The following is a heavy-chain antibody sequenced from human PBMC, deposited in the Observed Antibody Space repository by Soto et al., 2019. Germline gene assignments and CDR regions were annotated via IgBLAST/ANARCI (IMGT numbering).Heavy chain of an antibody. CDR2: IYHSGST. V-gene: IGHV4-4*02. J-gene: IGHJ4*02. Sequence: SETLSLTCAVSGGSISGTNWWSWVRQPPGKGLEWIGEIYHSGSTHYNPSLKSRVTISVDKSKNQLPLKLRSVTAADTAVYYCARASGTTMAPFDYWGQGTLVTVSS. CDR3: ARASGTTMAPFDY. CDR1: GGSISGTNW. D-gene: IGHD1-1*01.